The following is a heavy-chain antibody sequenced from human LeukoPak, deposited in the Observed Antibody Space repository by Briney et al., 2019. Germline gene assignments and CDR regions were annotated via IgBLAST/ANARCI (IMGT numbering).Heavy chain of an antibody. CDR3: ARWKSHFHDSNGYNFFDL. V-gene: IGHV4-34*01. Sequence: SETLSLTCTVYGGSFSCYYWSWVRQPPGKGLEWIGEINQNGNTHYNPSLKSRVTVLLDTSKNQFSLELTSVSAADTAVYYCARWKSHFHDSNGYNFFDLWGQGTLVTVSS. D-gene: IGHD5-24*01. J-gene: IGHJ4*02. CDR2: INQNGNT. CDR1: GGSFSCYY.